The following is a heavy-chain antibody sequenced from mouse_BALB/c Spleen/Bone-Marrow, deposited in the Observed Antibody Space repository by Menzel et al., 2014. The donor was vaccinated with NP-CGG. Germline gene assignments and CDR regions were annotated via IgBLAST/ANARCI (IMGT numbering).Heavy chain of an antibody. CDR3: ARGSHFDY. V-gene: IGHV3-2*02. Sequence: VQLQQSGPGLVKPSQSLSLTCTVTGYSITSDYACNWIRQFPGNKLEWMGYINYSGSTSYNPSLKSRISITRDTSENQFFLQLSSVTTEDTATYYCARGSHFDYWGQGTTLTVSS. CDR1: GYSITSDYA. CDR2: INYSGST. J-gene: IGHJ2*01.